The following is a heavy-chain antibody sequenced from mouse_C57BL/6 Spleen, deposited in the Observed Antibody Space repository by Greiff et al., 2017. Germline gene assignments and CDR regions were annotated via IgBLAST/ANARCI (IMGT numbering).Heavy chain of an antibody. V-gene: IGHV2-9*01. CDR1: GFSLTSYG. Sequence: QVQLQQSGPGLVAPSQSLSITCTVSGFSLTSYGVDWVRQPPGKGLEWLGVIWGGGSTNDNSALLSRLSIRKANSNCQVFLKMNSLQTDDTAMYYCAKQGDYDEGYYAMDYWGQGTSVTVSS. CDR2: IWGGGST. D-gene: IGHD2-4*01. J-gene: IGHJ4*01. CDR3: AKQGDYDEGYYAMDY.